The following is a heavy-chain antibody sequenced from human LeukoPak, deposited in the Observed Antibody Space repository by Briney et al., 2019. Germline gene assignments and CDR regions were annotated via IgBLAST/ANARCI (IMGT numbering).Heavy chain of an antibody. Sequence: GESLKISCKGSGYSFTNYWIGWVRQMPGKGLEWMGIIYPGDSDTRYSPSFQGQVTISADKSISTAYLQWSSLKASDTAMYYCARLSVVVTASWWFDPWGQGTLVTVSS. CDR2: IYPGDSDT. CDR1: GYSFTNYW. CDR3: ARLSVVVTASWWFDP. V-gene: IGHV5-51*01. D-gene: IGHD2-21*02. J-gene: IGHJ5*02.